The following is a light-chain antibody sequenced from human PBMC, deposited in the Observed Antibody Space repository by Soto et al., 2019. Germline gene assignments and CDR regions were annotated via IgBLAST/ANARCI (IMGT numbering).Light chain of an antibody. Sequence: DIQLTQSPSFLSASVGDRVTITCRTSQDISSYLAWYQQKPGKAPQLLISAASTLQSGVPSRFSGSGSGTEFTLTISILHPEDFATYYCQQLKSYPLSFGGGTKVEI. CDR2: AAS. V-gene: IGKV1-9*01. J-gene: IGKJ4*01. CDR3: QQLKSYPLS. CDR1: QDISSY.